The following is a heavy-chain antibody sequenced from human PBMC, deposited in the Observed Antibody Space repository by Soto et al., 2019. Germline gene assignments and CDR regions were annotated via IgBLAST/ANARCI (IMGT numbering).Heavy chain of an antibody. CDR2: INHSGST. CDR1: GGSFSGYY. V-gene: IGHV4-34*01. D-gene: IGHD2-15*01. Sequence: QVQLQQWGAGLLKPSETLSLTCAVYGGSFSGYYWSWIRQPPGKGLAWIGEINHSGSTNYNPSLKRRVTISVDTSKNQFSLKLSSVTAADTAVYYCARCGSSNKSYAFYIWGQGTMVTVSS. J-gene: IGHJ3*02. CDR3: ARCGSSNKSYAFYI.